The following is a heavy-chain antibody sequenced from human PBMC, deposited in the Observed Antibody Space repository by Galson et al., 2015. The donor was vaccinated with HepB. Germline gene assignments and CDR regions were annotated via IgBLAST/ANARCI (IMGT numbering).Heavy chain of an antibody. CDR3: ARDRDIVVVPAAIGAFDI. D-gene: IGHD2-2*02. CDR1: GFTFSSYG. V-gene: IGHV3-33*01. CDR2: IWYDGSNK. Sequence: SLRLSCAASGFTFSSYGMHWVRQAPGKGLEWVAVIWYDGSNKYYADSVKGRFTISRDNSKNTLYLQMNSLRAEDTAVYYCARDRDIVVVPAAIGAFDIWGQGTMVTVSS. J-gene: IGHJ3*02.